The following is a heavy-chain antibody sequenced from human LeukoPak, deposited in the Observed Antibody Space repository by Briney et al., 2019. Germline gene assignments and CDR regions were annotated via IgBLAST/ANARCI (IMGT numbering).Heavy chain of an antibody. CDR3: ARAKKYYYDSSGPTLDY. V-gene: IGHV1-69*05. J-gene: IGHJ4*02. Sequence: SVKVSCKASGGTFSSYAISWVRQAPGQGLKWMGGIIPIFGTANYAQKFQGRVTITTDESTSTAYMELSSLRSEDTAVYYCARAKKYYYDSSGPTLDYWGQGTLVTVSS. CDR2: IIPIFGTA. CDR1: GGTFSSYA. D-gene: IGHD3-22*01.